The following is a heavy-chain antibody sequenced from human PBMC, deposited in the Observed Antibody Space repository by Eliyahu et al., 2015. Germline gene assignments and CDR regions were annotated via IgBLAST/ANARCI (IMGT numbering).Heavy chain of an antibody. Sequence: EVQLVESGGGLVQPGGSLRLSXAASGFXFSXYAMSWVRQAPGKGLEWVSAISGSGGSTYYADSVKGRFTISRDNSKNTLYLQMNSLRAEDTAVYYCAKEAGKAEGARARYGMDVWGQGTTVTVSS. V-gene: IGHV3-23*04. D-gene: IGHD1-26*01. J-gene: IGHJ6*02. CDR2: ISGSGGST. CDR3: AKEAGKAEGARARYGMDV. CDR1: GFXFSXYA.